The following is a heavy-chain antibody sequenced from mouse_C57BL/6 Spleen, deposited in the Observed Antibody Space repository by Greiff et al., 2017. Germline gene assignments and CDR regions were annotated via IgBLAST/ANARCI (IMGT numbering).Heavy chain of an antibody. CDR3: ARRDGSSYVGWYFDY. J-gene: IGHJ2*01. CDR1: GYTFTSYW. V-gene: IGHV1-55*01. D-gene: IGHD1-1*01. CDR2: IYPGSGST. Sequence: VQLQQSGAELVKPGASVKMSCKASGYTFTSYWITWVKQRPGPGLEWIGDIYPGSGSTNYNEKFKSKATLTVDTSSSTAYMQLSSLTSEDSAVYYCARRDGSSYVGWYFDYWGKGTTLTVSS.